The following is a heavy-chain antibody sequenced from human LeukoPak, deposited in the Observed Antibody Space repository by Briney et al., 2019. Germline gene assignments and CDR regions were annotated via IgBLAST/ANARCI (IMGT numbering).Heavy chain of an antibody. J-gene: IGHJ4*02. D-gene: IGHD5-18*01. CDR1: GFTFSSYE. Sequence: GGSLRLSCAASGFTFSSYEMNWVRQAPGKGLEWVSYISSSGSTIYYADSVKGRFTISRDNAKNSLYLQMSSLRAEDTAVYYCARGGYSYGRHYFDYWGQGTLVTVSS. V-gene: IGHV3-48*03. CDR3: ARGGYSYGRHYFDY. CDR2: ISSSGSTI.